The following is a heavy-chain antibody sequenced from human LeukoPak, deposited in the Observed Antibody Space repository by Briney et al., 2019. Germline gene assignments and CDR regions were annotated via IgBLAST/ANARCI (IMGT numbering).Heavy chain of an antibody. CDR2: ISGSGGST. V-gene: IGHV3-23*01. J-gene: IGHJ5*02. D-gene: IGHD1-26*01. CDR3: AKPGSGSYFRLMFGFDP. Sequence: GGSLRLSCAASGFTFSSYAMSWVRRAPGKGLEWVSAISGSGGSTYYADSVKGRFTISRDNSKNTLYLQMNSLRAEDTAVYYCAKPGSGSYFRLMFGFDPWGQGTLVTVSS. CDR1: GFTFSSYA.